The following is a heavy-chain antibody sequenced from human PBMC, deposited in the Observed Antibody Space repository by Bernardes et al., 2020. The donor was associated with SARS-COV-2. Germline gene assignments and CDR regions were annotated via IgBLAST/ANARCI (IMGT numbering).Heavy chain of an antibody. Sequence: GGSLRLSCAASGFTFSTSDMHWVRQPTGKGLEWVSAIGRGGDTYYSDSVRGRFTISRENAKNSLYLQMNSLRGEDTAVYYCAREVGFSHSFDAVDLWGQGTMVTVSS. J-gene: IGHJ3*01. V-gene: IGHV3-13*01. CDR2: IGRGGDT. CDR1: GFTFSTSD. CDR3: AREVGFSHSFDAVDL. D-gene: IGHD4-4*01.